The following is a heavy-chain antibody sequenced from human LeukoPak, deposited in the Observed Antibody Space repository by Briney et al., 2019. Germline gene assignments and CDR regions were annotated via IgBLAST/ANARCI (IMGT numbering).Heavy chain of an antibody. D-gene: IGHD1-26*01. CDR1: GYTLTELS. V-gene: IGHV1-24*01. CDR3: ATVSGSYYWFDP. CDR2: FDPEDGET. Sequence: ASVKVSCKVSGYTLTELSMHWVRQAPGKGLEWMGGFDPEDGETIYAQKFQGRVTMTEDTSTDTAYMELSSLRSEDTAVYYCATVSGSYYWFDPWGQGNPGHRLL. J-gene: IGHJ5*02.